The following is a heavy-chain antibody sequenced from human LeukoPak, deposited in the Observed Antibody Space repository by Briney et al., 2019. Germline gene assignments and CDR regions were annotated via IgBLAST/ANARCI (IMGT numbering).Heavy chain of an antibody. Sequence: GGSLRLSCAASGFTFCNAWMSWVRQAPGKGLEWVGHIKSKTDGGTTDYAAPVKGRFTISRDDSKNSLYLQMNSLKTEDTAVYYCTRQQLVFEYWGQGTLVTVSS. CDR1: GFTFCNAW. J-gene: IGHJ4*02. CDR2: IKSKTDGGTT. D-gene: IGHD6-13*01. CDR3: TRQQLVFEY. V-gene: IGHV3-15*01.